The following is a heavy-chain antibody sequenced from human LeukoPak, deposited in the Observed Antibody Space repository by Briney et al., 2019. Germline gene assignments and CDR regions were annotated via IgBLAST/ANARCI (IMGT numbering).Heavy chain of an antibody. CDR1: GGSISSSNW. CDR3: ARDRIVVVPYYYYGMDV. CDR2: IYHSGRT. Sequence: PSGTLSLTCAVSGGSISSSNWGSWVRQPPGKGLEWIGEIYHSGRTNYNPSLKSRVTISADKSKNQFSLRLSSVTAADTAVYYCARDRIVVVPYYYYGMDVWGKGTTVTVSS. J-gene: IGHJ6*04. D-gene: IGHD2-2*01. V-gene: IGHV4-4*02.